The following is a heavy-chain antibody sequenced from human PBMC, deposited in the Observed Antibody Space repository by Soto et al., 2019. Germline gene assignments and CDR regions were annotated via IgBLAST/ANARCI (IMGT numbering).Heavy chain of an antibody. CDR2: INAGNGNT. Sequence: ASVKVSCKASGYTFTSYDMHWVRQAPGQRLEWMGWINAGNGNTKYSQKFQGRGTITRDTSASTAYMELSSLRSEDTAVYYCARCPGTVTPQRSDYCGQRPRVTVST. CDR1: GYTFTSYD. J-gene: IGHJ4*02. D-gene: IGHD4-17*01. V-gene: IGHV1-3*01. CDR3: ARCPGTVTPQRSDY.